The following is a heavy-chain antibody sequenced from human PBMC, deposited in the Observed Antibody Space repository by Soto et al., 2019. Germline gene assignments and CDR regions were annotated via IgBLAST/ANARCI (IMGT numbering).Heavy chain of an antibody. Sequence: SVKVSCKASGGTFSSYAISWVRQAPGEGLEWMGGIMPIFGTANYAQKFQGRVTITADEYTRTAYMELSSLRPEDTAVYYCARDRDSYASIPYYYGMDVWGQGTTVTVSS. J-gene: IGHJ6*02. V-gene: IGHV1-69*13. CDR1: GGTFSSYA. CDR3: ARDRDSYASIPYYYGMDV. D-gene: IGHD5-18*01. CDR2: IMPIFGTA.